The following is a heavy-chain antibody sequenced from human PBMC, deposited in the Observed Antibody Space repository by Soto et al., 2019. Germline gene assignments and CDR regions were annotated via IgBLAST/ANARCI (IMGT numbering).Heavy chain of an antibody. CDR3: ARDSDSSYYFDY. D-gene: IGHD3-10*01. J-gene: IGHJ4*02. CDR1: GFTFSSYS. Sequence: PGGVPRLSCAASGFTFSSYSMNWVRQAPGKGLEWVSRISSSSSYIYYADSVKGRFTISRDNAKNSLYLQMNSLRAEDTAVYYCARDSDSSYYFDYWGQGTLVTVSS. V-gene: IGHV3-21*01. CDR2: ISSSSSYI.